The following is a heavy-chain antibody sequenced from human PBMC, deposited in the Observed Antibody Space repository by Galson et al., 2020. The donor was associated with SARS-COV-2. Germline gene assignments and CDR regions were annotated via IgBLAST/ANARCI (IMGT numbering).Heavy chain of an antibody. D-gene: IGHD3-10*01. CDR2: IYPGDSDT. J-gene: IGHJ3*02. CDR1: GYSFTSYW. Sequence: GESLKISCKGSGYSFTSYWIGWVRQMPGKGLEWMGIIYPGDSDTRYSPSFQGQVTISADKSISTAYLQWSSLKASDTAMYYCARRLLWFGELSRKDAFYIWGQGTMVTVSS. V-gene: IGHV5-51*01. CDR3: ARRLLWFGELSRKDAFYI.